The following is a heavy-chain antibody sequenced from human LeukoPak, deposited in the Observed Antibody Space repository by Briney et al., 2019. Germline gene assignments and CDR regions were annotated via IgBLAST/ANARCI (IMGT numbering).Heavy chain of an antibody. V-gene: IGHV4-39*07. J-gene: IGHJ3*02. CDR3: ARDSGSSGWYPLWGGAFDI. CDR1: GGSISSSSYY. Sequence: SETLSLTCTVSGGSISSSSYYWGWIRQPPGKGLEWIGSIYYSGSTYYNPSLKSRVTISVDTSKNQFSLKLSSVTAADTAVYYCARDSGSSGWYPLWGGAFDIWGQGTMVTVSS. CDR2: IYYSGST. D-gene: IGHD6-19*01.